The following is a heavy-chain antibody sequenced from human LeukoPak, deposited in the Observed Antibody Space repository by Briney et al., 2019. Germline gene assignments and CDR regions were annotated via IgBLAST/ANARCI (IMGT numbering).Heavy chain of an antibody. CDR1: GFTLSSHR. J-gene: IGHJ4*02. CDR2: ISSRSSFK. CDR3: AKDGGFWSDYSYFDY. D-gene: IGHD3-3*01. Sequence: GGSLRLSCAASGFTLSSHRMDWVRQARGKGLEWVSSISSRSSFKDYADSVKGQFTISRDNAKNLLYLQMNSLRAEDTAVYFCAKDGGFWSDYSYFDYWGQGTQVTVSS. V-gene: IGHV3-21*06.